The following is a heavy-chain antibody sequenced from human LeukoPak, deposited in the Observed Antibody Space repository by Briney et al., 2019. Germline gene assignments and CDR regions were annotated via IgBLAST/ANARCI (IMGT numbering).Heavy chain of an antibody. J-gene: IGHJ2*01. CDR2: ISGSGGST. D-gene: IGHD1-26*01. Sequence: GGALRLSCAASGFTFSSYGMSWVRQAPGKGLEWVSAISGSGGSTYYADSVKGRFTISRDNSKNTLYLQMNSLRAEDTAVYYCARGVGPRYFDLWGRGTLVTVSS. CDR1: GFTFSSYG. CDR3: ARGVGPRYFDL. V-gene: IGHV3-23*01.